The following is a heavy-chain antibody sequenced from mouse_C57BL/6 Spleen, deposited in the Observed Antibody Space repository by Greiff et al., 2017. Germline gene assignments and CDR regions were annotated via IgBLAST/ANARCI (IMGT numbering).Heavy chain of an antibody. CDR1: GYSITSGYY. D-gene: IGHD2-4*01. V-gene: IGHV3-6*01. J-gene: IGHJ1*03. CDR3: ARENDYDDWYFDV. CDR2: ISYDGSN. Sequence: ESGPGLVKPSQSLSLTCSVTGYSITSGYYWNWIRQFPGNKLEWMGYISYDGSNNYNPSLKNRISITRDTSKNQFCLKLNSVTTEDTATYYCARENDYDDWYFDVWGTGTTVTVSS.